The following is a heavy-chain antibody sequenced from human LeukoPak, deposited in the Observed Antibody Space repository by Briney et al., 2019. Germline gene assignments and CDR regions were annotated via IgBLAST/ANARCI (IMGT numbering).Heavy chain of an antibody. CDR1: GGSITSFY. CDR3: ARMQYGSGSYYLDY. Sequence: SETLSLTRTVSGGSITSFYRSWIRQPPGKGLEWIGYIYYRGSTSYNPSLKSRVTISVDTSKNQFSLRLSSVTTADTALYYCARMQYGSGSYYLDYWGQGTLVTVSS. V-gene: IGHV4-59*01. CDR2: IYYRGST. D-gene: IGHD3-10*01. J-gene: IGHJ4*02.